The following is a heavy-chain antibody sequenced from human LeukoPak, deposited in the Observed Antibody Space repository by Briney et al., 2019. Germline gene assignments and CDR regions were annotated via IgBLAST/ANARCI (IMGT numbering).Heavy chain of an antibody. Sequence: PGGSLRLSCAASGVTFSGHSMHWVRQAPGKGLVWVSGISRDGTITNYADAVKGRFTISRDNAKSTLYLQMNSLRVEDTAVYSCARGWYGPDSCGQGTLVTVSS. CDR1: GVTFSGHS. CDR3: ARGWYGPDS. J-gene: IGHJ5*01. V-gene: IGHV3-74*01. D-gene: IGHD1-14*01. CDR2: ISRDGTIT.